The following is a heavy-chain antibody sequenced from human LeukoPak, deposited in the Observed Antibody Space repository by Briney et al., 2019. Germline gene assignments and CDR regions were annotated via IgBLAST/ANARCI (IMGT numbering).Heavy chain of an antibody. J-gene: IGHJ4*02. Sequence: GGSLRLSCAASGFTFSNGWMSWVRQAPGKGLEWVGRKRKSERGTTDYAAPVKGRFTISRDGSTNTVYLHMNSLKTEDTAVYFCTSNLYCSTSSCYTLDNWGQGTLVAVSP. D-gene: IGHD2-2*02. CDR3: TSNLYCSTSSCYTLDN. CDR1: GFTFSNGW. CDR2: KRKSERGTT. V-gene: IGHV3-15*01.